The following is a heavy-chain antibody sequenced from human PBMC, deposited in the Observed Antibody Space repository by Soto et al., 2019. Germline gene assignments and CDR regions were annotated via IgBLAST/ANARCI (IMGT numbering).Heavy chain of an antibody. J-gene: IGHJ3*02. V-gene: IGHV5-51*01. Sequence: GESLKISCKGSGYSFTSYWIGWVRQMPGKGLEWMGIIYPGDSDTRYSPSFQGQVTISADKSISTAYLQWSSLKASDTAMYYCARSTYYDILTGYYKGDAFDIWGQGTMVTV. CDR1: GYSFTSYW. CDR3: ARSTYYDILTGYYKGDAFDI. D-gene: IGHD3-9*01. CDR2: IYPGDSDT.